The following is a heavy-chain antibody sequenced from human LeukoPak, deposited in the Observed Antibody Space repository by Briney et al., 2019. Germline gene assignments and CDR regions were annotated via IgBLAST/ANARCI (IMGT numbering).Heavy chain of an antibody. Sequence: SETLSLTCTVSGGSISTYYWNWIRQPPGKGLEWIGYIYHSGSTNYNPSLKSRVAISIDTSKKEFLLKLNSVTVADTAVYYCARGIDYYDSSGYYASSVPLDFWGQGILVTVSS. CDR2: IYHSGST. CDR3: ARGIDYYDSSGYYASSVPLDF. CDR1: GGSISTYY. V-gene: IGHV4-59*01. J-gene: IGHJ4*02. D-gene: IGHD3-22*01.